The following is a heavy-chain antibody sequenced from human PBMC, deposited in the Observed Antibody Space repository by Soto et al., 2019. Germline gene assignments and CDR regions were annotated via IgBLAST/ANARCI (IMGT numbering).Heavy chain of an antibody. CDR2: IYYSGST. CDR1: GGSFTGYH. J-gene: IGHJ4*02. Sequence: PSETLSLTCTVSGGSFTGYHWSWIRQPPGKGLEWIGYIYYSGSTYYNQSLKSRVTISVDTSKNQFSLKLSSVTAADTAVYYCARGRLDIVLVPAAFGSLDYWGQGTLVTVSS. D-gene: IGHD2-2*03. V-gene: IGHV4-59*08. CDR3: ARGRLDIVLVPAAFGSLDY.